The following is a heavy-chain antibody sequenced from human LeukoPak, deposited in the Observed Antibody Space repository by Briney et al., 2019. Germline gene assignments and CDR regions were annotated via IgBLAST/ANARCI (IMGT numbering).Heavy chain of an antibody. CDR1: GGSINNNDYY. V-gene: IGHV4-39*07. Sequence: SETLSLTCTVSGGSINNNDYYWGWVRQPPGKGLEWIGTIYYSGSTYYSPSLKSRVTISVDRSKNQFSLKLSSVTAADTAVYYCARASFGSYWGFDYWGQGTLVTVSS. J-gene: IGHJ4*02. CDR3: ARASFGSYWGFDY. D-gene: IGHD1-26*01. CDR2: IYYSGST.